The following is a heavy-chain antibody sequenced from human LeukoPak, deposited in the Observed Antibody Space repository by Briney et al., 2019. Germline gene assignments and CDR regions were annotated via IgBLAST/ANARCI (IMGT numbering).Heavy chain of an antibody. V-gene: IGHV3-33*01. CDR1: GFTFSSYG. CDR3: ARDGLFYDILTGHPEGGFDP. J-gene: IGHJ5*02. CDR2: ILYDGSNK. Sequence: GSLRLSCAASGFTFSSYGMHWVRQAPGKGLGWGAVILYDGSNKYYADSVKGRFTISRGNSKNTLYLQMNSLRAEDTAVYYCARDGLFYDILTGHPEGGFDPWGQGTLVTVSS. D-gene: IGHD3-9*01.